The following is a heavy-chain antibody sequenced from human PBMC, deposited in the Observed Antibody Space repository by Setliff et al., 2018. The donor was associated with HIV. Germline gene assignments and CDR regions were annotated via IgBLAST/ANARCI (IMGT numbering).Heavy chain of an antibody. CDR1: GGSISSYY. Sequence: PSETLSLTCTVSGGSISSYYWSWIRQLAGKGLEWIGRIYTSGSTNYNPSLKSRVTMSVDTSKNQFSLNLSSVTAADTAVYYCARGGLGVVGAIDYWSQGTLVTVSS. J-gene: IGHJ4*02. V-gene: IGHV4-4*07. D-gene: IGHD2-15*01. CDR3: ARGGLGVVGAIDY. CDR2: IYTSGST.